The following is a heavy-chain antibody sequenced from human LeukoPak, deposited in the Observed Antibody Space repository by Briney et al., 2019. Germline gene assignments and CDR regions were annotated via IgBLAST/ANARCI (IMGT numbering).Heavy chain of an antibody. J-gene: IGHJ4*02. Sequence: SESLSLTCTVSGGSISSYYWSWILQPAGKGLEWIGRIYTSGSTNHNPSLMSRVTMSVDTSKNQFSLKLSSVTAADTAVYYCARDWGEYDYGRYDYWGQGTLVTVSS. CDR3: ARDWGEYDYGRYDY. CDR1: GGSISSYY. CDR2: IYTSGST. V-gene: IGHV4-4*07. D-gene: IGHD4/OR15-4a*01.